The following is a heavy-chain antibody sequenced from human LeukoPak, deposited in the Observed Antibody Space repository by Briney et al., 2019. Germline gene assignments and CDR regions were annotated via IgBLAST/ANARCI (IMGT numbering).Heavy chain of an antibody. J-gene: IGHJ4*02. CDR3: VRALGSPTADH. V-gene: IGHV3-7*01. D-gene: IGHD3-16*01. CDR2: IKSDGSEK. CDR1: GFTFTNNW. Sequence: GGSLRLSCAASGFTFTNNWMSWVRQAPGKGLEWVANIKSDGSEKYYVDSVEGRFTISRDNAKNTVSLQMDSLRGEDTAVYYCVRALGSPTADHWGQGTLVTVSS.